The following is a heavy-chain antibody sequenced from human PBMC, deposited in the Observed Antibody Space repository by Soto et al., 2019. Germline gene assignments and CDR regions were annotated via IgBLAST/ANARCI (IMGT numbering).Heavy chain of an antibody. V-gene: IGHV3-30*18. Sequence: GGSLRLSCAASGFTFSSYGMHWVRQAPGKGPEWVAVISYDGSNKYYADSVKGRFTISRDNSKNTLYLQMNSLRAEDTAVYYCAKDRRTVTPLGYYYGMDVWGPGTTVTVSS. CDR2: ISYDGSNK. J-gene: IGHJ6*02. CDR1: GFTFSSYG. D-gene: IGHD4-4*01. CDR3: AKDRRTVTPLGYYYGMDV.